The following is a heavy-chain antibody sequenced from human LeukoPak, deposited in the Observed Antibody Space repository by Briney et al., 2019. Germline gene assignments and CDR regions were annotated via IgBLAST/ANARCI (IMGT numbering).Heavy chain of an antibody. D-gene: IGHD1-26*01. CDR3: ATDGVKVGPTAFAY. Sequence: PGGSLRLSCAAFGFTFRSYEMNWVRQAPGKGLEWVSYISSSGSTIYYADSVKGRFTISRDNAKNSLYLQVRSLRDEDTAVYYCATDGVKVGPTAFAYWGQGTLVTVSS. J-gene: IGHJ4*02. CDR2: ISSSGSTI. CDR1: GFTFRSYE. V-gene: IGHV3-48*03.